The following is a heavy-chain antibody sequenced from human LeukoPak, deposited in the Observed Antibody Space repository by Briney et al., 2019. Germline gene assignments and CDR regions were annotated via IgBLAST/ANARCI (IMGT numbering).Heavy chain of an antibody. CDR1: GYTFTSYA. D-gene: IGHD3-3*01. CDR3: ARIFGVVIIPDY. J-gene: IGHJ4*02. V-gene: IGHV1-18*01. Sequence: ASVKVSCKASGYTFTSYAMNWVRQAPGQGLEWMGWISAYNGNTNYAQKLQGRVTMTTDTSTSTAYMELRSLRSDDTAVYYCARIFGVVIIPDYWGQGTLVTVSS. CDR2: ISAYNGNT.